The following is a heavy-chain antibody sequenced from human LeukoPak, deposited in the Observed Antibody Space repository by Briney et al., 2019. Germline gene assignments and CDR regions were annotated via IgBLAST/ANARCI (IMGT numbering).Heavy chain of an antibody. CDR1: GGSFSGYY. V-gene: IGHV4-34*01. D-gene: IGHD6-6*01. J-gene: IGHJ5*02. CDR3: ARASFIAARPYDP. Sequence: PSETLSLTCAVYGGSFSGYYWSWICQPPGKGLEWIGEVNHSGSTNYNPSLKSRVTISVDTSKNQFSLKLSSVPAADTAVYYCARASFIAARPYDPWGQGPLVTVSS. CDR2: VNHSGST.